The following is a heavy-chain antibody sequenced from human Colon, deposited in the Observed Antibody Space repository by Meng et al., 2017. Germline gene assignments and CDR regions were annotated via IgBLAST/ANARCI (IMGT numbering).Heavy chain of an antibody. V-gene: IGHV3-7*01. D-gene: IGHD6-6*01. J-gene: IGHJ4*02. CDR1: GFTFSSYW. Sequence: GGSLRLSCAASGFTFSSYWMSWVRQAPGKGLEWVANIKPDGSEKYNVDSVKGRFTISRDNAKNSLYLQMNTLRAEDTAVYYCARYYSSSRGGRMDYWGQGTLVTGAS. CDR2: IKPDGSEK. CDR3: ARYYSSSRGGRMDY.